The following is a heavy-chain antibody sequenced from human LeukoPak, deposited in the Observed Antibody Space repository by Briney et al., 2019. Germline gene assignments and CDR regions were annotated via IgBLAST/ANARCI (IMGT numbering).Heavy chain of an antibody. V-gene: IGHV3-48*03. CDR2: ISSSGSTI. CDR3: ARRYCSSTSCTLDY. CDR1: GFTFTSYE. D-gene: IGHD2-2*01. Sequence: GSLRLSCTASGFTFTSYEMNWVRQAPGKGLEWVSYISSSGSTIYYADSVKGRFTISRDNAKNSLYLQMNSLRAEDTAVYYCARRYCSSTSCTLDYWGQGTLVTVSS. J-gene: IGHJ4*02.